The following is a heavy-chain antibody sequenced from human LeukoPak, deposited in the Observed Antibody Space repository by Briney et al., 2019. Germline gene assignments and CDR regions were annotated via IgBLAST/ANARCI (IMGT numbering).Heavy chain of an antibody. J-gene: IGHJ5*02. CDR2: ISAYNGNT. CDR1: GYTFTSYG. Sequence: GASVKVSCKASGYTFTSYGISWVRQAPGQGLEWMGWISAYNGNTNYAQKLQGRVTMTTDTSTSTAYMELRSLRSDDTAVYCCAGLLWFGELYWFDPWGQGTLVTVSS. D-gene: IGHD3-10*01. CDR3: AGLLWFGELYWFDP. V-gene: IGHV1-18*01.